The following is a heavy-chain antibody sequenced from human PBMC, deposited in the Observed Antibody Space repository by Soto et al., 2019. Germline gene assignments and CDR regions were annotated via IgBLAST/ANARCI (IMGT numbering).Heavy chain of an antibody. D-gene: IGHD2-15*01. Sequence: SVKVSCKASGGYLINFAVSWVLQAPGQGLEWMGGVIPGLDTPAYARRFKDRITLMADESIATVNMELRRLRSEDTAVYYCAIDKFDRPSYCSGANCYGYHGLGVWGQGTTVTVSS. J-gene: IGHJ6*02. CDR1: GGYLINFA. CDR3: AIDKFDRPSYCSGANCYGYHGLGV. CDR2: VIPGLDTP. V-gene: IGHV1-69*13.